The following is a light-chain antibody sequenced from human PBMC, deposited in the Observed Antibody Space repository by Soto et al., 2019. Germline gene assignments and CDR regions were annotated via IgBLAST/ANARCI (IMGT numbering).Light chain of an antibody. CDR2: GAT. CDR3: QQYRSWPRT. CDR1: QNVLSD. Sequence: EILLTQSPATLSVSPGETATLSCRASQNVLSDLAWYQQKPDQAPRLLVYGATTRATDAPAKFRGRGSGTEFSLTISSLQSEDSATYYCQQYRSWPRTFGQGSKVEI. J-gene: IGKJ1*01. V-gene: IGKV3-15*01.